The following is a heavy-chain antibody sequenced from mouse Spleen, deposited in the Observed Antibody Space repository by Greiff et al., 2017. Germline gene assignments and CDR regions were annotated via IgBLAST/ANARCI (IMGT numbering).Heavy chain of an antibody. CDR3: AREGVVGAMDY. J-gene: IGHJ4*01. CDR2: IWSGGST. V-gene: IGHV2-2*01. CDR1: GFSLTSSG. Sequence: QVHLNQSGPGLLQLSQSLTITCTVFGFSLTSSGVHWVRQSPGKGLEWLGVIWSGGSTDYNAAFISRLSISKDNSKSQIFFKMNSLQADDTAIYYCAREGVVGAMDYWGQGTSVTVSS. D-gene: IGHD1-3*01.